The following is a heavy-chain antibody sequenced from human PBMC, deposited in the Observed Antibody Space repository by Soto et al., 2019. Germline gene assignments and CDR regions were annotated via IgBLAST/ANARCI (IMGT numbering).Heavy chain of an antibody. D-gene: IGHD1-20*01. CDR1: GYTFTSYD. CDR2: MNPNSGNT. V-gene: IGHV1-8*01. Sequence: QVQRVQSGAEVKKPGASVKVSCKASGYTFTSYDINWVRQATGQGLEWMGWMNPNSGNTGYAQKFQGRVTMTRNTSISTAYMELSSLRSEDTAVYYCARGRWAVYNSYFDYWGQGTLVTVSS. CDR3: ARGRWAVYNSYFDY. J-gene: IGHJ4*02.